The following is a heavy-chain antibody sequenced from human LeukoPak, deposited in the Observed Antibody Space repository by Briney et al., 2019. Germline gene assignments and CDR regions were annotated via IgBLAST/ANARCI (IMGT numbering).Heavy chain of an antibody. CDR3: AKAGLDGSGSYGMDV. CDR2: IWYDGSNK. V-gene: IGHV3-33*06. CDR1: GFTFSSYG. D-gene: IGHD3-10*01. Sequence: PGGSLRLSCAASGFTFSSYGMHWVRQAPGKGLEWVAVIWYDGSNKYYADSVKGRFTISRDNSKNTLYLQMNSLRAEDTAVYYCAKAGLDGSGSYGMDVWGQGTTVTVSS. J-gene: IGHJ6*02.